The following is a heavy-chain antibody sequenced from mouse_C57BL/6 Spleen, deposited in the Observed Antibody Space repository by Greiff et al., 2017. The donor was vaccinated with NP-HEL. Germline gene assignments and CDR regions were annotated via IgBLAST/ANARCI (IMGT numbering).Heavy chain of an antibody. CDR3: ARWAPSTTVVATDY. D-gene: IGHD1-1*01. CDR1: GYAFSSYW. V-gene: IGHV1-80*01. CDR2: IYPGDGDT. Sequence: QVQLQQSGAELVKPGASVKISCKASGYAFSSYWMNWVKQRPGKGLEWIGQIYPGDGDTKYNGKFQGKATLTADKSSSTAYMQLTSLTSEDSAVYFCARWAPSTTVVATDYWGQGTTLTVSS. J-gene: IGHJ2*01.